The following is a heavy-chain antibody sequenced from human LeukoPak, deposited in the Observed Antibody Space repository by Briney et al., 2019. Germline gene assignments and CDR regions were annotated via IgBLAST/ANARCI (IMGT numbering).Heavy chain of an antibody. CDR3: AKGAAAGRDY. J-gene: IGHJ4*02. V-gene: IGHV3-23*01. CDR2: ISGSGGST. D-gene: IGHD6-13*01. Sequence: GGSLRLFCAASGFTFSTFAMIWVRQPPGKGLEWVSAISGSGGSTYYADSVKGRFTISRDNSKNTLYLQMNSLRAEDTAVYYCAKGAAAGRDYWGQGTLVTVSS. CDR1: GFTFSTFA.